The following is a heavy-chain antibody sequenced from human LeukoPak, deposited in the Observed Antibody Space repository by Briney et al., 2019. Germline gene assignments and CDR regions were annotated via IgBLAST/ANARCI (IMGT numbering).Heavy chain of an antibody. CDR3: ARQGHKLTLVDYYGMDV. CDR2: IYSGST. D-gene: IGHD1-26*01. CDR1: GGSISSYY. Sequence: SETLSLTCTVSGGSISSYYWNWIRQPPGKGLEWIGYIYSGSTNYNPSLKSRVTISVDRSKNQFSLKLSSVTAADTAVYYCARQGHKLTLVDYYGMDVWGQGTTVTVSS. J-gene: IGHJ6*02. V-gene: IGHV4-59*08.